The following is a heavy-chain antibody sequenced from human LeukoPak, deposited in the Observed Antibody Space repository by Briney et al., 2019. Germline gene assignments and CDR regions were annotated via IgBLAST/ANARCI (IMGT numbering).Heavy chain of an antibody. CDR2: IRYDGSNK. J-gene: IGHJ4*02. V-gene: IGHV3-30*02. Sequence: PGGSLRLSCAASGFTFSSYGMHWVRQAQGKGLEWVACIRYDGSNKYYADSVKGRFTISRDNSKNTLYLQMNSLRAADTAVYYCAKDSLLWFGESLWYSDYWGQGTLVTVSS. CDR3: AKDSLLWFGESLWYSDY. CDR1: GFTFSSYG. D-gene: IGHD3-10*01.